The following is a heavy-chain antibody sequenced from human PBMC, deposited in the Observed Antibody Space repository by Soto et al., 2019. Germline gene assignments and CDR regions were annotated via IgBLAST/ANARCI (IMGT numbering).Heavy chain of an antibody. V-gene: IGHV4-31*03. CDR3: ARDQEVNYSNYGGTDNYYGMDV. CDR2: IYYTGST. CDR1: GDSISSGGYY. D-gene: IGHD4-4*01. Sequence: QVQLQESGPGLVKPSQTLSLTCTVSGDSISSGGYYWSWIRQHPGKGLEWIGYIYYTGSTYYNPSPKSRVSISVDTSKNQFSLKLTSVTAADTAVYYCARDQEVNYSNYGGTDNYYGMDVWGQGTTVTVSS. J-gene: IGHJ6*02.